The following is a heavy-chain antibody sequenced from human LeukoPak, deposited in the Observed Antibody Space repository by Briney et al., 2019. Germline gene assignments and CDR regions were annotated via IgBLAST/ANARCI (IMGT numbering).Heavy chain of an antibody. CDR2: ISSSSSTI. CDR1: GFTFSSYN. Sequence: PGGSLRLSCAASGFTFSSYNMNWVRQAQGKGLEWVSFISSSSSTIYYADSVKGRFTISRDNVKNSLYLKMNSLRAEDTAVYYCASGRPLGSWGQGTLVTVSS. J-gene: IGHJ5*02. D-gene: IGHD7-27*01. V-gene: IGHV3-48*01. CDR3: ASGRPLGS.